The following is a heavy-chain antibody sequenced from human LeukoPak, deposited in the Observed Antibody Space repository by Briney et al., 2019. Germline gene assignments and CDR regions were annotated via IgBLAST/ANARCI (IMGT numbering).Heavy chain of an antibody. V-gene: IGHV3-48*01. D-gene: IGHD3-22*01. J-gene: IGHJ4*02. CDR1: GFTFSSYS. CDR2: ISSSSSTI. Sequence: GGSLRLSWAASGFTFSSYSMNWVRQAPGKGLEWVSYISSSSSTIYYADSVKGRFTISRDNSKNTLYLQMNSLRIEDTAVYYCAKVDTNGYYYGPPGAYWGQGTLVTVSS. CDR3: AKVDTNGYYYGPPGAY.